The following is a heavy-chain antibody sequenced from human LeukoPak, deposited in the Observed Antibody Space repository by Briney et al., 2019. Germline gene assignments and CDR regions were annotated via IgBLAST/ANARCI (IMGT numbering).Heavy chain of an antibody. CDR1: GFTFSNAW. CDR3: TTVRRYCSGGSCYSNY. V-gene: IGHV3-15*01. CDR2: IKSKTDGGTT. D-gene: IGHD2-15*01. J-gene: IGHJ4*02. Sequence: GGSLRLSCAASGFTFSNAWMSWVRQAPGKGLEWVGRIKSKTDGGTTDYAAPVKGRLTISRDDSKNTLYLQMNSLKTEDTAVYYCTTVRRYCSGGSCYSNYWGQGTLVTVSS.